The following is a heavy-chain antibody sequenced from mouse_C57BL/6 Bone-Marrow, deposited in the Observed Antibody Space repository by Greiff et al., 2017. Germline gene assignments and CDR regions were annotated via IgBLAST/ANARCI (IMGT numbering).Heavy chain of an antibody. D-gene: IGHD2-2*01. CDR1: GYTFTSSG. CDR2: IYPRSGNT. Sequence: VQLQQSGAELARPGASVKLSCKASGYTFTSSGISWVKQRTGQGLEWIGEIYPRSGNTYYNEKFKGKATLTADKSSSTAYMELRSLTSEDSAVYFCARNYGYQDWFAYWGQGTLVTVSA. J-gene: IGHJ3*01. CDR3: ARNYGYQDWFAY. V-gene: IGHV1-81*01.